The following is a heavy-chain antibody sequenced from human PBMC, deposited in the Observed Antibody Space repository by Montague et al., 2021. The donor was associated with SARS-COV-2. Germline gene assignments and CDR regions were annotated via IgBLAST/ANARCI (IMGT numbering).Heavy chain of an antibody. V-gene: IGHV4-39*01. D-gene: IGHD3-10*01. CDR3: ARPLVRGVPKAFDI. CDR2: IYYSGTT. J-gene: IGHJ3*02. CDR1: GGSITRNYY. Sequence: SETLSLTRTVSGGSITRNYYWGWIRQPPGKGLEWVGNIYYSGTTFINPSLGSRVTISVDASKNQFSLNLTSVTAADTAVYYCARPLVRGVPKAFDIWGQGALVIVSS.